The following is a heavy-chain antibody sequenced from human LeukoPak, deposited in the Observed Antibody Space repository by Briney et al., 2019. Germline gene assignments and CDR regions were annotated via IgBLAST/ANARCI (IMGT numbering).Heavy chain of an antibody. CDR2: ISSSGGSA. CDR1: GFTFSGYA. J-gene: IGHJ4*02. D-gene: IGHD3-10*01. V-gene: IGHV3-23*01. Sequence: GGSLRLSCAASGFTFSGYAMSWVPQAPGKGLEWVSGISSSGGSAYYADSVKGRLTISRDNSKKKVFLQMNSLRAEDTAVYFCTTSGTFEYWGQGTLVTVSS. CDR3: TTSGTFEY.